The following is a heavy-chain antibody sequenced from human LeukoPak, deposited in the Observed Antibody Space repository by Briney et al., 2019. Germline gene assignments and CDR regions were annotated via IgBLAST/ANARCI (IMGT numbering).Heavy chain of an antibody. J-gene: IGHJ4*02. CDR1: GYSISSGYY. D-gene: IGHD6-13*01. CDR2: IYYSGST. V-gene: IGHV4-38-2*02. CDR3: ALISSSWLRAPNDY. Sequence: SETLSLTCTVSGYSISSGYYWGWIRQPPGKGLEWIGSIYYSGSTYYNPSLKSRVTISVDTSKNQFSLKLSSVSAADTAVYYCALISSSWLRAPNDYWGQGTLVTVSS.